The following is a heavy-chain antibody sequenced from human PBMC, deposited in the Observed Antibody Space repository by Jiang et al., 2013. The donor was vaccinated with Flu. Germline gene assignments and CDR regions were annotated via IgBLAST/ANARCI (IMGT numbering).Heavy chain of an antibody. V-gene: IGHV1-24*01. J-gene: IGHJ5*02. Sequence: PGKGLEWMGGFDPEDGETIYAQKFQGRVTMTEDTSTDTAYMELSSLRSEDTAVYYCATTGTWGWELLRKGDWFDPWGQGTLVTVSS. CDR2: FDPEDGET. D-gene: IGHD1-26*01. CDR3: ATTGTWGWELLRKGDWFDP.